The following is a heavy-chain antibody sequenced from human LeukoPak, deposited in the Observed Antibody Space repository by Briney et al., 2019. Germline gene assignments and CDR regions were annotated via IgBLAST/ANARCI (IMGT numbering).Heavy chain of an antibody. J-gene: IGHJ3*02. CDR2: ISSSSSYI. V-gene: IGHV3-21*01. CDR1: GFTFSSYS. Sequence: GGSLRLSCAASGFTFSSYSMNWDRQASGKGLEWVSSISSSSSYIYYADSVKGRFTISRDNAKNSLYLQMNSLRAEDTAVYYCATIMIVDAFDIWGQGTMVTVSS. CDR3: ATIMIVDAFDI. D-gene: IGHD3-22*01.